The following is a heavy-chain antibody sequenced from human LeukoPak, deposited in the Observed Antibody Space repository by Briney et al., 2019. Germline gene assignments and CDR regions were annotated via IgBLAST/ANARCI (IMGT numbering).Heavy chain of an antibody. V-gene: IGHV1-58*01. Sequence: GASVKVPCKASGFTFTSSAVQWVRQARGQRLEWLGWIVVGSGNTNYAQKFQERVTITRDMSTSTAYMELSSLRSEDTAVYYCAADPYYDILTGYLLDYWGQGTLVTVSS. J-gene: IGHJ4*02. CDR1: GFTFTSSA. D-gene: IGHD3-9*01. CDR2: IVVGSGNT. CDR3: AADPYYDILTGYLLDY.